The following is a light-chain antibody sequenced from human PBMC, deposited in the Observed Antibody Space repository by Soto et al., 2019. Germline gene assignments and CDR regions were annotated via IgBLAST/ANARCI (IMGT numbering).Light chain of an antibody. CDR1: QSVSTC. Sequence: DIVLTHSPATLSSSLWERATLSCRASQSVSTCLAWYQQKPGQSPRLLIYDTSKRATGIPARFSGGGSGTDFTLTISRLEPEDFAVYWCQQYDSSPRTFGQGTKV. J-gene: IGKJ1*01. CDR3: QQYDSSPRT. CDR2: DTS. V-gene: IGKV3-20*01.